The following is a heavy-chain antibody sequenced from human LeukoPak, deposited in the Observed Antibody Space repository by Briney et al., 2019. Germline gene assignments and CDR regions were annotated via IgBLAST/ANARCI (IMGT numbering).Heavy chain of an antibody. Sequence: SVKVSCKASGGTFSSYTISWVRQAPGQGLEWMGRIIPILGIANYAQTFQGRVTITADKSTSTTYMELSSLRSEDTAVYYCARQVVPACFDPWGQGTLVTVSS. CDR1: GGTFSSYT. J-gene: IGHJ5*02. D-gene: IGHD2-2*01. CDR3: ARQVVPACFDP. CDR2: IIPILGIA. V-gene: IGHV1-69*02.